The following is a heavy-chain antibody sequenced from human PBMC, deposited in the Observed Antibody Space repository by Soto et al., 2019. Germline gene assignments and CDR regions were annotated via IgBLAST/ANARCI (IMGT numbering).Heavy chain of an antibody. CDR3: ARSPHSYRGSGLDLDAFDI. V-gene: IGHV1-46*01. D-gene: IGHD1-26*01. Sequence: ASVKVSCKASGYTFTSYYMHWVRQAPGQGLEWMGIINPSGGSTSYAQKFQGRVTMTRDTSTSTVYMELSSLRSEDTAVYYCARSPHSYRGSGLDLDAFDIWGQGTMVTV. J-gene: IGHJ3*02. CDR2: INPSGGST. CDR1: GYTFTSYY.